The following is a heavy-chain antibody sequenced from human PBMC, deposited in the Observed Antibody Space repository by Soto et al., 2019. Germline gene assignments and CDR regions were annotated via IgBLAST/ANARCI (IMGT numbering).Heavy chain of an antibody. Sequence: TLSLTCTVSGGSISSGGYYWSWIRQHPGKGLEWIGYIYYSGSTYYNPSLKSRVTISVDTSKNQFSLKLSSVTAADTAVYYCARGLRNGYQLLPRDYWGQGTLVTFSS. J-gene: IGHJ4*02. V-gene: IGHV4-31*03. CDR3: ARGLRNGYQLLPRDY. CDR1: GGSISSGGYY. CDR2: IYYSGST. D-gene: IGHD2-2*01.